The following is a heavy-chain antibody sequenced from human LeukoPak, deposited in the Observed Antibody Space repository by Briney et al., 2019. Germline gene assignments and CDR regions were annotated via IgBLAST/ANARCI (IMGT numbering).Heavy chain of an antibody. Sequence: SVKVSCKASGGTYSSYAISWVRQAPGQGLEWMGGIIPIFGTANYAQKFQGRVTITADESTSTAYMELSSLRSEDTAVYYCARGQLPRWYYDFWSGSGGWFDPWGQGTLVTVSS. CDR3: ARGQLPRWYYDFWSGSGGWFDP. CDR2: IIPIFGTA. J-gene: IGHJ5*02. D-gene: IGHD3-3*01. CDR1: GGTYSSYA. V-gene: IGHV1-69*13.